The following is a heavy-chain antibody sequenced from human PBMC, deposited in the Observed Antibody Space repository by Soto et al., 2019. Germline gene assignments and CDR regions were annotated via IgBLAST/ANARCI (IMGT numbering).Heavy chain of an antibody. CDR2: ISRDGRST. CDR3: VKEANPFINTLVVLIFDY. D-gene: IGHD3-22*01. J-gene: IGHJ4*02. Sequence: GGSLRLSCSASGFTFSMHSMHWVRQTPGKALEYVSAISRDGRSTFYADSVKGRFTISRDNSKNTLYLRMNSLRSDGTAVYYCVKEANPFINTLVVLIFDYWGQGTQVTVSS. CDR1: GFTFSMHS. V-gene: IGHV3-64D*08.